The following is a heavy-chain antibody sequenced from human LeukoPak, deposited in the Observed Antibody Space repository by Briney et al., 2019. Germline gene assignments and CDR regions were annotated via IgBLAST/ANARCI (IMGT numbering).Heavy chain of an antibody. D-gene: IGHD6-19*01. CDR3: ARDRDSSGSGWFDP. V-gene: IGHV4-39*07. CDR1: GGSISSSSYY. Sequence: SETLSLTCTVSGGSISSSSYYWGWIRQPPGKGLEWIGSIYYSGSTYYNPSLKSRVTISADTSKNQFSLKLSSVTAADTAVYYCARDRDSSGSGWFDPWGQGTLVTVSS. CDR2: IYYSGST. J-gene: IGHJ5*02.